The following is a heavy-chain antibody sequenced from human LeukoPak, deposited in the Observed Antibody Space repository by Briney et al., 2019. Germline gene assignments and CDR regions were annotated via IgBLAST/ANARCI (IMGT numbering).Heavy chain of an antibody. CDR2: IYTSGST. Sequence: SETLSLTCTVSGGSISSYYWSWLRQPAGKGLEWIGRIYTSGSTNYNPSLKSRVTMSVDTSKNQFSLKLSSVTAADTAVYYCARGGYCSGGSCYSDSDYWGQGTLVTVSS. CDR3: ARGGYCSGGSCYSDSDY. V-gene: IGHV4-4*07. D-gene: IGHD2-15*01. J-gene: IGHJ4*02. CDR1: GGSISSYY.